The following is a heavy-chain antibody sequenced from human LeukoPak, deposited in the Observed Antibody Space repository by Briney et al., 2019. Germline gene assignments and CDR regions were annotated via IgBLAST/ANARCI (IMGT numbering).Heavy chain of an antibody. CDR3: ARADWGYDSGGYFDY. J-gene: IGHJ4*02. CDR1: GGSISSGDYY. V-gene: IGHV4-31*03. Sequence: SETLSLTCTVSGGSISSGDYYWSWIRQHPGKGLEWIGYIYYSGSTYYNPSLKSRVTISVDTSKNQFSLKLSSVTAADTAVYYCARADWGYDSGGYFDYWGQGTLVTVSS. CDR2: IYYSGST. D-gene: IGHD3-22*01.